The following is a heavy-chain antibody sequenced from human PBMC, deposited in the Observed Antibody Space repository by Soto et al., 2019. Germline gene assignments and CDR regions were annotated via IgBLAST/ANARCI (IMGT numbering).Heavy chain of an antibody. V-gene: IGHV3-30-3*01. CDR2: ISHDGSNK. J-gene: IGHJ4*02. CDR1: GFTFNSYA. D-gene: IGHD6-13*01. CDR3: AREYSSSWYRYWAPFH. Sequence: GGSLRLSCAASGFTFNSYAMHWVRQAPGKGLEWVAVISHDGSNKYYADSVKGRFTISRDNSKNTLYLQMNSLRAEDTAVYYCAREYSSSWYRYWAPFHWGQGTLVTVSS.